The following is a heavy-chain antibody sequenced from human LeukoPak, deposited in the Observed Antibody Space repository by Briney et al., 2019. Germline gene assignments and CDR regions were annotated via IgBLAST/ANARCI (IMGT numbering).Heavy chain of an antibody. CDR1: GFTFSSYG. J-gene: IGHJ4*02. V-gene: IGHV3-30*18. Sequence: GGSLRLSCAASGFTFSSYGMHWVRQAPGKGLEWVAVISYDGSNKYYADSVKGRFTISRDNSKNTLYLQMNSLRAEDTAVYYCAKGGKRATFRPIDYWGQGTLVTVSS. CDR3: AKGGKRATFRPIDY. D-gene: IGHD5-12*01. CDR2: ISYDGSNK.